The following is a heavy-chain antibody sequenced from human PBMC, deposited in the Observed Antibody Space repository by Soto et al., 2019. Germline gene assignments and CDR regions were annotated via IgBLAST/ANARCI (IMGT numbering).Heavy chain of an antibody. CDR1: GYTFTRSG. CDR2: INPNSGGT. D-gene: IGHD1-26*01. J-gene: IGHJ6*02. CDR3: ARQWVSYGRDV. V-gene: IGHV1-2*04. Sequence: ASVKASCKASGYTFTRSGISWVRQAPGQGLEWMGWINPNSGGTNYAQKFQGWVTMTRDTSISTAYMELSRLRSDATAVYYCARQWVSYGRDVWGQGTTVTVSS.